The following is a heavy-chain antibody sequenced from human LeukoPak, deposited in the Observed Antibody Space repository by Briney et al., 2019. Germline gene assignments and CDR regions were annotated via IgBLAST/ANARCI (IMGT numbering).Heavy chain of an antibody. CDR3: ARGVYIAAAQYGY. D-gene: IGHD6-13*01. CDR2: IYYSGTT. CDR1: GGSISSYY. Sequence: SETLSLTCTVSGGSISSYYWSWIRQPPGKGLEWIGYIYYSGTTNYNPSLKGRVTISVDTSKNQFSLKLSSVTAADTAVYYCARGVYIAAAQYGYLGQGTLVTVSS. V-gene: IGHV4-59*01. J-gene: IGHJ4*02.